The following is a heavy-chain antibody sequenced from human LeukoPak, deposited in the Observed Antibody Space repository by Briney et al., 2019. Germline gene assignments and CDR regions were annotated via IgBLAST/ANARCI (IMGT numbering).Heavy chain of an antibody. CDR3: ARDQSLGYCSGGSCPDPYYYYGMDV. D-gene: IGHD2-15*01. Sequence: SQTLSLTCTVSGGSISSGDYYWSWIRQPPGKGLEWIGRIYTSGSTNYNPSLKSRVTMSVDTSKNQFSLKLSSVTAADTAVYYCARDQSLGYCSGGSCPDPYYYYGMDVWGQGTTVTVSS. CDR1: GGSISSGDYY. J-gene: IGHJ6*02. V-gene: IGHV4-61*02. CDR2: IYTSGST.